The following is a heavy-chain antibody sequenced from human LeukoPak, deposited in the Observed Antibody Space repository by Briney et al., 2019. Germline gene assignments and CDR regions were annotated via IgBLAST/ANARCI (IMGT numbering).Heavy chain of an antibody. CDR2: IYPGDPQT. Sequence: GESLKISCKGSGYSFANYWIGWVRQMPGQGLELMGIIYPGDPQTRYSPSFQGHVTISADKFISTAYLQWSSLKASDTAIYYCARSSVNWFDPWGQGTLVTVSS. D-gene: IGHD3-3*01. CDR3: ARSSVNWFDP. J-gene: IGHJ5*02. V-gene: IGHV5-51*01. CDR1: GYSFANYW.